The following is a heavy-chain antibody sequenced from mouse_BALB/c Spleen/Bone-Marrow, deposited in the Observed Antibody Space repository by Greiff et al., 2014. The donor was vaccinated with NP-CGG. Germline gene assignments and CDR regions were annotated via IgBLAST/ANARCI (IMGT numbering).Heavy chain of an antibody. V-gene: IGHV1-54*01. Sequence: QVQLQQSGAELVRPGTSVKVSCKASGYAFTNYLIEWIRQRPGQGLEWIGVINPGSGGTNYNEKFKGKATLTADKSSFTAYIQHSSLTSDDSAVYFCAREQVRFFDVWGAGTTVTVSS. D-gene: IGHD2-14*01. CDR1: GYAFTNYL. CDR3: AREQVRFFDV. CDR2: INPGSGGT. J-gene: IGHJ1*01.